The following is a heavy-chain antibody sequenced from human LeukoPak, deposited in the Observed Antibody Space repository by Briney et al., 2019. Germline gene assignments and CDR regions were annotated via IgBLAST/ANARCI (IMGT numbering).Heavy chain of an antibody. J-gene: IGHJ4*02. D-gene: IGHD3-22*01. CDR1: GGSFNGYY. CDR3: ARTYDSSGYYRYYFDY. V-gene: IGHV4-34*01. CDR2: INHSGST. Sequence: KTSETLSLTCTVYGGSFNGYYWSWIRQPPGKGLEWIGEINHSGSTNYNPSLKSRVTISVDTSKNQFSLKLSSVTAADTAVYYCARTYDSSGYYRYYFDYWGQGTLVTVSS.